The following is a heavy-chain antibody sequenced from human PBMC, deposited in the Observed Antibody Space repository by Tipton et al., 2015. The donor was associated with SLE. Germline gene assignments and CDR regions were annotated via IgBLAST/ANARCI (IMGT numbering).Heavy chain of an antibody. V-gene: IGHV4-34*01. Sequence: LRLSCAVYGGSFSGFYWNWIRQPPGKGLEWIGEIDHSGSTNYNPSLKSRVTISVDTSKNQFSLKLRSVTAADTAVYYCARDNGGYGDFDYWGQGTLVTVSS. CDR3: ARDNGGYGDFDY. CDR2: IDHSGST. J-gene: IGHJ4*02. CDR1: GGSFSGFY. D-gene: IGHD1-1*01.